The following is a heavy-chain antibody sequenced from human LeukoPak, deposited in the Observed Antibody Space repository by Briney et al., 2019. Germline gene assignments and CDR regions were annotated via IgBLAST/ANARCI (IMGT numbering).Heavy chain of an antibody. V-gene: IGHV3-66*01. CDR1: GFTVSGNY. Sequence: GGSLRLSCAASGFTVSGNYMSLVRQAPGKGREWVSFIYSGGSPYYADSVKGRFTISRDNAKNSLYLQMNSLRAEDTAVYYCARDRGYPYYFDYWGQGTLVTVSS. D-gene: IGHD3-16*01. CDR2: IYSGGSP. CDR3: ARDRGYPYYFDY. J-gene: IGHJ4*02.